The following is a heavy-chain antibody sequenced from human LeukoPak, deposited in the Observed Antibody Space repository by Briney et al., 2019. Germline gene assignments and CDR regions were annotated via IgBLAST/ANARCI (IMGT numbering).Heavy chain of an antibody. CDR1: GGSISSSNW. D-gene: IGHD7-27*01. CDR2: IYHSGST. V-gene: IGHV4-4*02. Sequence: PSETLSLTCAVSGGSISSSNWWSWVRQPPGKGLEWIGEIYHSGSTNYNPSLKSRVTISVDKSKNQFSLKLSSETAADTAVYYCARDTKLGTAFDYWGQGTLVTVSS. CDR3: ARDTKLGTAFDY. J-gene: IGHJ4*02.